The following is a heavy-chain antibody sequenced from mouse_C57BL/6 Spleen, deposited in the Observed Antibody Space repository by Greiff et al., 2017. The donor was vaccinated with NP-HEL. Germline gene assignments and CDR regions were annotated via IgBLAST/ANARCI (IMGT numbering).Heavy chain of an antibody. J-gene: IGHJ2*01. CDR3: ARRDDGYLFDD. D-gene: IGHD2-3*01. CDR2: INPSTGGT. V-gene: IGHV1-42*01. Sequence: EVKLMESGPELVKPGASVKISCKASGYSFTGYYMNWVKQSPEKSLEWIGEINPSTGGTTYNQKFKAKATLTVDKSSSTAYMQLKSLTSEDSAVYYCARRDDGYLFDDWGQGTTLTVSS. CDR1: GYSFTGYY.